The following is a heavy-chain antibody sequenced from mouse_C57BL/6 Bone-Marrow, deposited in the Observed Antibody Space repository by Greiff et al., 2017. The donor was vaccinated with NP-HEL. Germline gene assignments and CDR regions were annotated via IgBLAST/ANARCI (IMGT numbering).Heavy chain of an antibody. D-gene: IGHD2-4*01. J-gene: IGHJ3*01. CDR2: ISSGGSYT. V-gene: IGHV5-6*02. Sequence: EVKLVESGGDLVKPGGSLKLSCAASGFTFSSYGMSWVRQTPDKRLEWVATISSGGSYTYYPDSVKGRFTISIDNDKNTLYLQMSSLKSEDTAMYYCASPYDYDVAWFAYWGQGTLVTVSA. CDR1: GFTFSSYG. CDR3: ASPYDYDVAWFAY.